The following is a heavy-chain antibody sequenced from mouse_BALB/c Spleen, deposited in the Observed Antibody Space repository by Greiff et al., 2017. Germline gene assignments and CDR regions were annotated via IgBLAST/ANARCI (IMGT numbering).Heavy chain of an antibody. CDR1: GFTFSSFG. D-gene: IGHD4-1*01. V-gene: IGHV5-17*02. CDR3: ARDPGTAY. CDR2: ISSGSSTI. Sequence: EVKLMESGGGLVQPGGSRKLSCAASGFTFSSFGMHWVRQAPEKGLEWVAYISSGSSTIYYADTVKGRFTISRDNPKNTLFLQMTSLRSEDTAMYYGARDPGTAYWGQGTTLTVSA. J-gene: IGHJ2*01.